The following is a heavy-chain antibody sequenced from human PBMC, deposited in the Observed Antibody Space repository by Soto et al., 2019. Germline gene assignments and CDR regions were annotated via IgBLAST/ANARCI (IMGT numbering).Heavy chain of an antibody. CDR2: VNPTDGRT. J-gene: IGHJ4*02. D-gene: IGHD7-27*01. V-gene: IGHV1-46*01. Sequence: QVQLVQSGAEVKKPGASVNLSCKASGYTFTTYYIHWVRQAPGQGLEWMGIVNPTDGRTTYAQKFQDRVTMTRDTSTSTVYMELSSLRSDDTAVYYCARVLELGPIDFWGQGTLVTVSS. CDR3: ARVLELGPIDF. CDR1: GYTFTTYY.